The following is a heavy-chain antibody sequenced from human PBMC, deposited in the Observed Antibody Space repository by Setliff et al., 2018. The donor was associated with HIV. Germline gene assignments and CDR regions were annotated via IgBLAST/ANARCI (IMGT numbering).Heavy chain of an antibody. J-gene: IGHJ5*02. CDR3: ARVRTSYNFWVGDVFDP. CDR2: INTNTGNP. Sequence: EASVKVSCKASGYTFTSYAMNWVRQAPGQGLEWMGWINTNTGNPTYAQGFTGRFVFSLDTSVSTAYLQISSLKAEDTAVYYCARVRTSYNFWVGDVFDPWGQGTLVTVSS. V-gene: IGHV7-4-1*02. D-gene: IGHD1-1*01. CDR1: GYTFTSYA.